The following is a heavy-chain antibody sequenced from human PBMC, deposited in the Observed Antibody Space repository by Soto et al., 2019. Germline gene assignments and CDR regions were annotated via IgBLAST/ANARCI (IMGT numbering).Heavy chain of an antibody. D-gene: IGHD5-12*01. V-gene: IGHV4-59*01. CDR1: GGSISSYY. CDR2: IYYSGST. J-gene: IGHJ6*04. Sequence: SETLSLTCTVSGGSISSYYWSWIRQPPGKGLEWIGYIYYSGSTNYNPSLKSRVTISVDTSKNQSSLKLSSVTATDTAVYYCARIRRSGYSGYPQWMDVWGKGTTVTVSS. CDR3: ARIRRSGYSGYPQWMDV.